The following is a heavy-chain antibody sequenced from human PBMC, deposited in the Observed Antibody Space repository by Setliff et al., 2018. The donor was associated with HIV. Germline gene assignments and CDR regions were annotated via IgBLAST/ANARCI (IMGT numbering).Heavy chain of an antibody. D-gene: IGHD1-7*01. CDR2: INHSGST. CDR3: ARVRLELRQYWFDS. V-gene: IGHV4-34*01. J-gene: IGHJ5*01. CDR1: GGSFSDYY. Sequence: PSETLSLTCAVYGGSFSDYYWSWIRQPPGKGLEWIGEINHSGSTNYNPSLKSRVTISVDTSKNQFSLKLTSVTAADTAVYYCARVRLELRQYWFDSWGQGSPVTVSS.